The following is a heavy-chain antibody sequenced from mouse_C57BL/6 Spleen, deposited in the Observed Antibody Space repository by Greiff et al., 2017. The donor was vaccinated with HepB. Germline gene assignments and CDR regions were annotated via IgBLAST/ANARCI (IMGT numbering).Heavy chain of an antibody. V-gene: IGHV14-4*01. CDR3: TTGHYGSRDY. CDR2: IDPENGDT. J-gene: IGHJ2*01. D-gene: IGHD1-1*01. CDR1: GFNIKDDY. Sequence: VQLQQSGAELVRPGASVKLSCTASGFNIKDDYMHWVKQRPEQGLEWIGWIDPENGDTEYASKFQGKATIPADTYSNTAYLQLSSLTSEDTAVYYCTTGHYGSRDYWGQGTTLTVSS.